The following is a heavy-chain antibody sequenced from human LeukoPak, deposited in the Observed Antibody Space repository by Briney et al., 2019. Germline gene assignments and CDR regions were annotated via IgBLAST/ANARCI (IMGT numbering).Heavy chain of an antibody. Sequence: PGGSLRLSCAASGFTVSSNYMSWVRQASGKGLEWVSVIYTGGSTYYADSVKGRFTISRDNSTNTLHLQMNSLRAEDTAVYYCARGRNWGFFDYWGQGTLVTVSS. CDR1: GFTVSSNY. V-gene: IGHV3-66*01. J-gene: IGHJ4*02. D-gene: IGHD7-27*01. CDR3: ARGRNWGFFDY. CDR2: IYTGGST.